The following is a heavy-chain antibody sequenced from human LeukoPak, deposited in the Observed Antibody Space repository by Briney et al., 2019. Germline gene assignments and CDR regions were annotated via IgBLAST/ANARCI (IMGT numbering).Heavy chain of an antibody. D-gene: IGHD3-10*01. CDR2: ISAYNGNT. Sequence: ASVKVSCKASGYTSTSYGISWVRQAPGQGLEWMGWISAYNGNTNYAQKLQGRVTMTTDTSTSTAYMELRSLRSDNTAVYYCARRRLITMVRGAENYYYGMDVWGQGTTVTVSS. J-gene: IGHJ6*02. V-gene: IGHV1-18*01. CDR1: GYTSTSYG. CDR3: ARRRLITMVRGAENYYYGMDV.